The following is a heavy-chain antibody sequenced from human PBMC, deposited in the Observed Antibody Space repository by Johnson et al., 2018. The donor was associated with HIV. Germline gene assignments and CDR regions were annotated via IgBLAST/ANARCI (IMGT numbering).Heavy chain of an antibody. CDR1: GFTFSSYA. Sequence: QVQLVESGGGVVQPGRSLRLSCAASGFTFSSYAMHWVRQAPGKGLEWVAVISYDGSNKYYADSVKGRFNISRDNSKNTLYVQMNSLRPEDTALYYCARGGLGYQNFHDPFDVWGQGTMVTVSS. J-gene: IGHJ3*01. CDR3: ARGGLGYQNFHDPFDV. V-gene: IGHV3-30-3*01. CDR2: ISYDGSNK. D-gene: IGHD3-16*02.